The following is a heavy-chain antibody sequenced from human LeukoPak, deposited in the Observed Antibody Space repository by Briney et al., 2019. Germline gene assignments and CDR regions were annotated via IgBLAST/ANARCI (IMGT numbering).Heavy chain of an antibody. D-gene: IGHD3-22*01. J-gene: IGHJ4*02. CDR1: GGSISSSSFY. CDR2: IYSGST. V-gene: IGHV4-39*07. CDR3: ARDPFARPYYYDSSAYPILDDY. Sequence: SETLSLTCTVSGGSISSSSFYWGWIRQPAGKGLEWIGSIYSGSTYYNPSLKSRVTISVDTSKNQFSLKLSSVTAADTAVYYCARDPFARPYYYDSSAYPILDDYWGQGTLVTVSS.